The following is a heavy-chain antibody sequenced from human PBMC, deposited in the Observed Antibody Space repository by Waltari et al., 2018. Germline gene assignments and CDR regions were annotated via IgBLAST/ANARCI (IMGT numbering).Heavy chain of an antibody. V-gene: IGHV1-3*01. CDR1: GYTFTSYA. CDR2: INAGNGNT. CDR3: AREPIEYSSSSGPPDYYYYYGMDV. J-gene: IGHJ6*02. D-gene: IGHD6-6*01. Sequence: QVQLVQSGAEVKKPGASVKVSCKASGYTFTSYAMHWVRQAPGQRLEWMGWINAGNGNTKYSQKFQGRVTITRDTSASTAYMELSSLRSEDTAVYYCAREPIEYSSSSGPPDYYYYYGMDVWGQGTTVTVSS.